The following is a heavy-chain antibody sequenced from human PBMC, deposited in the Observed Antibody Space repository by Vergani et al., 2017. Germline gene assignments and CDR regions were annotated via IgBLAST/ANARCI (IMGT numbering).Heavy chain of an antibody. D-gene: IGHD3-10*01. Sequence: QVQLQESGPGLVKPSETLTLTCDVSDSSIMTNPYWGWFRQSPGKGLEWIGCIHHSGDTHYNSSLKSRVSISIVSSSKFSLSLTSVTAADTAIYHCARHRGSWCFFPSSYFYRMDVWGHGTTVTVSS. J-gene: IGHJ6*02. CDR1: DSSIMTNPY. V-gene: IGHV4-38-2*01. CDR3: ARHRGSWCFFPSSYFYRMDV. CDR2: IHHSGDT.